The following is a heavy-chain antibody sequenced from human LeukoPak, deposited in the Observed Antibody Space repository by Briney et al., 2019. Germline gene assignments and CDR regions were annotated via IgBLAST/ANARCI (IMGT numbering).Heavy chain of an antibody. V-gene: IGHV1-8*01. Sequence: GASVKVSCKASGYTFTSYDINWVRQATGQGLEWMGWMNPNSGNTGYAQKFQGRVTMTRNTSISTAYMELSSLRSEDTAVYYCARGPYNKLLETQWLATGGYYYGMDVWGQGTTVTVSS. CDR2: MNPNSGNT. J-gene: IGHJ6*02. D-gene: IGHD6-19*01. CDR3: ARGPYNKLLETQWLATGGYYYGMDV. CDR1: GYTFTSYD.